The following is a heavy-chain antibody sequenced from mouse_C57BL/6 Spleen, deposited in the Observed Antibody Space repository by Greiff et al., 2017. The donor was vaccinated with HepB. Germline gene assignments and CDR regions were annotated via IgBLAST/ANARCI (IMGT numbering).Heavy chain of an antibody. V-gene: IGHV1-64*01. CDR2: IHPNSGST. Sequence: QVQLQQPGAELVKPGASVKLSCKASGYTFTSYWMHWVKQRPGQGLEWIGMIHPNSGSTNYNEKFKSKATLTVDKSSSTAYMQLSSLTSEDSAVYYCARDLTGTRAMDYWGQGTSVTVSS. CDR3: ARDLTGTRAMDY. D-gene: IGHD4-1*01. J-gene: IGHJ4*01. CDR1: GYTFTSYW.